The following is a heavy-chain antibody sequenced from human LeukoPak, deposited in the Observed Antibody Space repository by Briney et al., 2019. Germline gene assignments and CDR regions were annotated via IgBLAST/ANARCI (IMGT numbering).Heavy chain of an antibody. CDR1: GFTFSSYS. CDR2: ISSDARDP. CDR3: AKNQKEPDYYDSSGYGS. V-gene: IGHV3-23*01. D-gene: IGHD3-22*01. Sequence: PGGSLRLSCAASGFTFSSYSMSWVRQAPGKGLDWVSSISSDARDPYYADSVKGRFTISRDNSKNTLYLQMNSLRAEDTAVYYCAKNQKEPDYYDSSGYGSWGQGTLVTVSS. J-gene: IGHJ5*02.